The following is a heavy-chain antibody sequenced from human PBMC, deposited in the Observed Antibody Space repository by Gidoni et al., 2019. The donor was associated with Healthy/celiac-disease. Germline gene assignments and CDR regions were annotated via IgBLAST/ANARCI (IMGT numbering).Heavy chain of an antibody. D-gene: IGHD2-15*01. J-gene: IGHJ4*02. V-gene: IGHV5-51*03. CDR1: GYRFTSYW. Sequence: EVQLVQSGAEVKKQGESLKISCKGYGYRFTSYWIGWVRQMPGKGLEWMGIIYPGDSDPRYSPSFQVQVTMSADKSISTAYLQWSSLKASDTAIYYCARPAGRIGSDDYWGQGTLVTVSS. CDR3: ARPAGRIGSDDY. CDR2: IYPGDSDP.